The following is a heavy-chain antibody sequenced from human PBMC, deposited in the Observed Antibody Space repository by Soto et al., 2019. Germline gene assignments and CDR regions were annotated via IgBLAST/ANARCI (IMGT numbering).Heavy chain of an antibody. CDR3: AGYCSGGSCYVDY. Sequence: SETLSLTCTVSGGSISSGGYYWSWIRQHPGKGLEWIGYIYYSGSTYYNPSLKSRVTISVDTSKNQFSLKLSSVTAADTAVYYCAGYCSGGSCYVDYWGQGTLVTVSS. D-gene: IGHD2-15*01. V-gene: IGHV4-30-4*08. J-gene: IGHJ4*02. CDR1: GGSISSGGYY. CDR2: IYYSGST.